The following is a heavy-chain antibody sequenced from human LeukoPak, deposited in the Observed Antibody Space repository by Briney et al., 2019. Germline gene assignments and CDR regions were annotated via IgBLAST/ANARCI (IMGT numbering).Heavy chain of an antibody. CDR3: ARAAKYYYGSETYYFFDY. Sequence: GGSLRLSCAASEFTFSTYWMSWVRQAPGKGLEWVANIKQDGSEKYYMDSVKGRFTISRDTAKNSLYLQMNSLRAEDTAVYYCARAAKYYYGSETYYFFDYWGQGTLVTVSS. CDR1: EFTFSTYW. D-gene: IGHD3-10*01. V-gene: IGHV3-7*01. CDR2: IKQDGSEK. J-gene: IGHJ4*02.